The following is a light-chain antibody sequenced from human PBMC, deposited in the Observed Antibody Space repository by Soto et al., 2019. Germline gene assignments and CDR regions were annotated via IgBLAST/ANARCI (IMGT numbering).Light chain of an antibody. J-gene: IGKJ3*01. CDR3: QQYGSSLLFT. CDR1: QSVSSSY. Sequence: EIVLTQSPGTLSLSPGERATLSCRASQSVSSSYLAWYRQKPGQAPRLLIYGASSRATGIPDRFSGSGSGTDFTLISSRMEPEDFALYYCQQYGSSLLFTFGPGTKVNI. V-gene: IGKV3-20*01. CDR2: GAS.